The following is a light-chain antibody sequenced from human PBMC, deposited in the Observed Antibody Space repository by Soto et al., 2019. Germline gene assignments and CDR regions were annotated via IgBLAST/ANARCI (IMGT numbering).Light chain of an antibody. Sequence: QSVLTQPPSASGTPGQRVTISCSGSNFNIGSHTVNWYQQLPGTAPKLLMHNNNQRPSGVPDRFSGSKSGTSASLAISGLQSEDEADYNCSVWDDSLKGWVFGGGTKLTVL. J-gene: IGLJ3*02. V-gene: IGLV1-44*01. CDR1: NFNIGSHT. CDR3: SVWDDSLKGWV. CDR2: NNN.